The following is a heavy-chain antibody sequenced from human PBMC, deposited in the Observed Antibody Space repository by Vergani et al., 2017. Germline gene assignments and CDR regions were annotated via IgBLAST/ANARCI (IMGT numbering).Heavy chain of an antibody. Sequence: QVQLQQWGAGLLKPSETLSLTCAVYGGSFSGYYWSWIRQPPGKGLEWIGEINHSGSTNYNQSLKSRGTIAVDKSKNQFSLKLSSVTAADTAVYFCAKRDYWGQGTLVTVSS. CDR2: INHSGST. CDR1: GGSFSGYY. J-gene: IGHJ4*02. V-gene: IGHV4-34*01. CDR3: AKRDY.